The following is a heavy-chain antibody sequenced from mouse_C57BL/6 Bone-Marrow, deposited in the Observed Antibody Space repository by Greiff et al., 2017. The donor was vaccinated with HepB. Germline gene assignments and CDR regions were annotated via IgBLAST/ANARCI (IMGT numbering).Heavy chain of an antibody. CDR2: ITHSGET. CDR3: AGDRYGNYGFAY. CDR1: GFPITSGYY. Sequence: VQVVESGPGLVKPSQSLFLTCSITGFPITSGYYWIWIRQSPGKPLEWMGYITHSGETFYNPSLQSPISITRETSQNQFFLQLNSVTTEDTAMYYCAGDRYGNYGFAYWGQGTLVTVSA. D-gene: IGHD2-10*02. V-gene: IGHV12-3*01. J-gene: IGHJ3*01.